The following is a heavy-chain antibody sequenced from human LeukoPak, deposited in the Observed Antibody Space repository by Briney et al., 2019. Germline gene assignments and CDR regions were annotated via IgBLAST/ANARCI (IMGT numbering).Heavy chain of an antibody. J-gene: IGHJ3*02. CDR3: ARGYCSGGCCLPNLDAFDI. CDR1: GGSISSYY. D-gene: IGHD2-15*01. V-gene: IGHV4-59*01. CDR2: IYYSGST. Sequence: SETLSLTCTVSGGSISSYYWSWIWQPPGKGLEWIGYIYYSGSTNYNPSLKSRVTISVDTSKNQFSLKLSSVTAADTAVYYCARGYCSGGCCLPNLDAFDIWGQGTMVTVSS.